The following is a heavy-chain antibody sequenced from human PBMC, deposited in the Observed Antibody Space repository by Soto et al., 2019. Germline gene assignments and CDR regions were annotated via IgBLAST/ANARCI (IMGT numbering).Heavy chain of an antibody. D-gene: IGHD6-19*01. Sequence: SETLSLTCTFSGGSISSYYWSWIRQPPGKGLEWIGYIYYSGSTNYNPSLKSRVTISVDTSKNQFSLKLSSVTAADTAVYYCARAVAGIFPFQYWGQGTLVTVSS. CDR1: GGSISSYY. V-gene: IGHV4-59*01. J-gene: IGHJ4*02. CDR2: IYYSGST. CDR3: ARAVAGIFPFQY.